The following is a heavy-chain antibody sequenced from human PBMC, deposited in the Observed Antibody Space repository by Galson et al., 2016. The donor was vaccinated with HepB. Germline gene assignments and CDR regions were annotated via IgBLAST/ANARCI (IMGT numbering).Heavy chain of an antibody. D-gene: IGHD3-22*01. CDR3: AKDLGGYDWYFDL. CDR2: ISYDGSNK. V-gene: IGHV3-30*18. J-gene: IGHJ2*01. CDR1: GFPFNSNG. Sequence: SLRLSCAASGFPFNSNGMHWVRQAPGEGLEWVALISYDGSNKYHADSVKGRFTISRDNFKNTVYLQMNSLRAEETAVYYCAKDLGGYDWYFDLWGRGTLVAVSS.